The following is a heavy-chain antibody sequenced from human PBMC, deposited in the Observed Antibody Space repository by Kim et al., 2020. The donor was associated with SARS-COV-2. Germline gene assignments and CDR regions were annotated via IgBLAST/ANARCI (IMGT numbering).Heavy chain of an antibody. D-gene: IGHD4-17*01. CDR3: ARDGRTLGDYHWFDR. Sequence: GGSLRFSCAASGFGFSSYSMNWVRQAPGKGLEWVSSIGTITTYIHYADSVKGRFTISRDNAQNALYLQMNTLRDEDTAVYYCARDGRTLGDYHWFDRWGQGTLVTVSS. CDR1: GFGFSSYS. J-gene: IGHJ5*02. V-gene: IGHV3-21*01. CDR2: IGTITTYI.